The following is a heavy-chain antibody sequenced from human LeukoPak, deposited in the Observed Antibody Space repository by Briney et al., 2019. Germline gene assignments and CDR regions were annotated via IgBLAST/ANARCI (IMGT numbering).Heavy chain of an antibody. Sequence: GGSLRLSCALSGPTVNDNYMSWVRQAPGKGLEWVSLIFPDGQTYYADFVQGRFSISRDMSRNILFLDMSSLRAEDTAVFFCARANPVYGDFDYWGQGTLVTVSS. CDR2: IFPDGQT. D-gene: IGHD4-17*01. V-gene: IGHV3-53*01. CDR1: GPTVNDNY. J-gene: IGHJ4*02. CDR3: ARANPVYGDFDY.